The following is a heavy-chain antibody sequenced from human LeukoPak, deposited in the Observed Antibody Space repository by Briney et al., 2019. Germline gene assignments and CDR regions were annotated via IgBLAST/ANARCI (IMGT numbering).Heavy chain of an antibody. CDR2: IYSGGST. D-gene: IGHD6-19*01. Sequence: GGSLRLSCAASGFTFSTFAMSWVRQAPGKGLEWVSVIYSGGSTYYADSVKGRFTISRDNSKNTLYLQMNSLRAEDTAVYYCARETGWSFDYWGQGTLVTVSS. CDR3: ARETGWSFDY. CDR1: GFTFSTFA. V-gene: IGHV3-53*01. J-gene: IGHJ4*02.